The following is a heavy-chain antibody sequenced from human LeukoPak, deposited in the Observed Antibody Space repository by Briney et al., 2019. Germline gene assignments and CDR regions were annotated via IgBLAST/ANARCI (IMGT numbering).Heavy chain of an antibody. Sequence: KPSETLSLTCTVSGGSINSYYWSWIRQPPGKGLEWIGYIYYTGSTNYKPSLKSRVTISLDTSKNQFSLKLSSVTAADTAVYYCASGRYSYANEYWGQGTLVTVSS. J-gene: IGHJ4*02. CDR3: ASGRYSYANEY. D-gene: IGHD5-18*01. CDR2: IYYTGST. V-gene: IGHV4-59*01. CDR1: GGSINSYY.